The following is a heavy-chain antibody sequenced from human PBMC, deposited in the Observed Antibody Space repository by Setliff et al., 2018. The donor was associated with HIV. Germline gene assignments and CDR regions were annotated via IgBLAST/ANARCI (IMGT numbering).Heavy chain of an antibody. V-gene: IGHV4-59*01. D-gene: IGHD6-6*01. CDR3: AREVEAARGFNAFDI. Sequence: SETLSLTCTVSGGSISSYYWNWIRQPPGKGLEWIGYIHYTGSTTYNPSLKSRLTISVDTSKNQFSLKLRSVTAADTAVYYCAREVEAARGFNAFDIWGQGTMVTVSS. CDR2: IHYTGST. J-gene: IGHJ3*02. CDR1: GGSISSYY.